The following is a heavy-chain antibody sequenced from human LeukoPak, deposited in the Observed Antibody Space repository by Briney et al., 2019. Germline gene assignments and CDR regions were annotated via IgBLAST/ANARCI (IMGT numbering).Heavy chain of an antibody. D-gene: IGHD3-22*01. J-gene: IGHJ5*02. Sequence: TSETLSLTCAVSGGSISSSNWWNWVRQPPGKGLEWIGEIYHSGSTNYNPSLKSRVTISVDKSKNQFSLKLSSVTAADTAVYYCARAYYYDSSGYPAYNWFDPWGQGTLVTVSS. CDR2: IYHSGST. CDR3: ARAYYYDSSGYPAYNWFDP. CDR1: GGSISSSNW. V-gene: IGHV4-4*02.